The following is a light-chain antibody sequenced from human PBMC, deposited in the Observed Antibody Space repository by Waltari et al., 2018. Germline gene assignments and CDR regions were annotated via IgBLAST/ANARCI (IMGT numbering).Light chain of an antibody. V-gene: IGKV3-11*01. Sequence: EIVLTQSPATLSLSPGERATLSCRASQSVDNQFAWYQQKPGQAPRLLIYDASNRATGIPARFSGSGSGTDFTLTISSLEPEDFALYYCQQRSHWPPGFGGGTKVEIK. CDR3: QQRSHWPPG. CDR1: QSVDNQ. J-gene: IGKJ4*01. CDR2: DAS.